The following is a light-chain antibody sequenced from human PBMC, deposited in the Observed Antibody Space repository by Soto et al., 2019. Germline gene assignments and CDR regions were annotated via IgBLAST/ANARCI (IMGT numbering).Light chain of an antibody. V-gene: IGKV1-9*01. CDR2: AAS. CDR3: QQLKSFPYT. Sequence: DIQLTQSPSFLSASVGDRVTITCRASHDIGFYLAWFQQKPGRAPNLLMYAASTSRSGVPSRLRGSGSGTELTLTINGLQPEDFGSYYCQQLKSFPYTFGQGTKLESK. J-gene: IGKJ2*01. CDR1: HDIGFY.